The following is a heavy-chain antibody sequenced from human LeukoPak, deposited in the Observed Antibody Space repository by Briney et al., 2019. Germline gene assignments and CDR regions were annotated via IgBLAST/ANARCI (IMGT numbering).Heavy chain of an antibody. Sequence: PSETLSLTCSVSGGSISSYYWSWIRQPPGKGLEWIGSIYYSGSTYYNPSLKSRVTISVDTSKNQFSLKLSSVTAADTAVYYCARDLTPGIAAAQNWFDPWGQGTLVTVSS. J-gene: IGHJ5*02. CDR2: IYYSGST. CDR1: GGSISSYY. D-gene: IGHD6-13*01. CDR3: ARDLTPGIAAAQNWFDP. V-gene: IGHV4-39*07.